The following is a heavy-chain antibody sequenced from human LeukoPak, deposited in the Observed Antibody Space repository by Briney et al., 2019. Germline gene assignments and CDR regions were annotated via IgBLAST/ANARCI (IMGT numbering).Heavy chain of an antibody. CDR3: ARNSGYDTKFDY. J-gene: IGHJ4*02. V-gene: IGHV4-59*08. D-gene: IGHD5-12*01. Sequence: SETLSLTCTVSGGSISSYYWSRIRQPPGKGLEWIGYIYYSGSTNYNPSLKSRVTISVDTSKNQFSLKLSSVTAADTAVYYCARNSGYDTKFDYWGQGTLVTVSS. CDR1: GGSISSYY. CDR2: IYYSGST.